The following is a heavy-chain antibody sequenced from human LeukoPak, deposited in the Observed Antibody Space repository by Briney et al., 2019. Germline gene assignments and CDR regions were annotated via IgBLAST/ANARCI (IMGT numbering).Heavy chain of an antibody. J-gene: IGHJ4*02. D-gene: IGHD4-23*01. CDR1: GGSISTCF. V-gene: IGHV4-59*01. Sequence: SETLSLTCTVSGGSISTCFWSWIRQPPGKGLEWIGYIYYSGSTNYNPSLKSRVTISLDTSKNQFSLKLSSVTAADTAMYYCARVCRGNSVGGDYWGQGTLVTVSS. CDR2: IYYSGST. CDR3: ARVCRGNSVGGDY.